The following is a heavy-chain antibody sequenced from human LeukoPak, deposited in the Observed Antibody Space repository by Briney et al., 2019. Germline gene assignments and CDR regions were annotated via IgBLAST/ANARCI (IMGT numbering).Heavy chain of an antibody. CDR1: GGTFSSYA. V-gene: IGHV1-69*04. CDR3: AGYYYDSSGYYSDY. Sequence: ASVTVSCKASGGTFSSYAISWVRQAPGQGLEWMGRIIPILGIANYAQKFQGRVTITADKSTSTAYMELSSLRSEDTAVYYCAGYYYDSSGYYSDYWGQGTLVTVSS. CDR2: IIPILGIA. J-gene: IGHJ4*02. D-gene: IGHD3-22*01.